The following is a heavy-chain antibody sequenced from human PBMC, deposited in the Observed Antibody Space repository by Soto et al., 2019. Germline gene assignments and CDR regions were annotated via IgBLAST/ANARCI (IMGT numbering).Heavy chain of an antibody. J-gene: IGHJ1*01. CDR3: ARGRGRGYCTNGVCYSRYFEH. CDR1: GGSFSGYY. D-gene: IGHD2-8*01. V-gene: IGHV4-34*01. Sequence: SETLSLTCAVYGGSFSGYYWSWIRQPPGKGLEWIGEINHSGSTNYNPSLKSRVTISVDTSKNQFSLKQSYVPTADTAVYYCARGRGRGYCTNGVCYSRYFEHWGQGTLVTVSS. CDR2: INHSGST.